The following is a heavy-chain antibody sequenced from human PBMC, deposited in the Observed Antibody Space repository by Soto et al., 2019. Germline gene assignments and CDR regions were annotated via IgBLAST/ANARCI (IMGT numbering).Heavy chain of an antibody. V-gene: IGHV4-39*01. CDR2: IYYSGST. Sequence: QLQLQESGPGLVKPSETLSLTCTVSGGSISSSSYYWGWIRQPPGKGLEWIGSIYYSGSTYYNPSLKSRVTISVDTSKNQFSLKLSSVTAADTAVYYCARGYGSGIIAYAFDIWGQGTMVTVSS. CDR1: GGSISSSSYY. D-gene: IGHD3-10*01. CDR3: ARGYGSGIIAYAFDI. J-gene: IGHJ3*02.